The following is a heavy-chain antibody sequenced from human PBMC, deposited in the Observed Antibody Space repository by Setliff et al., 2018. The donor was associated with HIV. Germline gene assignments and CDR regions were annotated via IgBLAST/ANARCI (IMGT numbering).Heavy chain of an antibody. Sequence: LSLTCTVSSGSSGSISSYYWSWIRQPPGKGLEWIGYIYYSGSVNYNPSPKSRVTISIDTSKNQFSLKLSSVTAADTALYYCARVPPGFGESLFHYAMDFWGQGTTVTVSS. CDR3: ARVPPGFGESLFHYAMDF. J-gene: IGHJ6*02. V-gene: IGHV4-59*01. CDR2: IYYSGSV. CDR1: SGSSGSISSYY. D-gene: IGHD3-10*01.